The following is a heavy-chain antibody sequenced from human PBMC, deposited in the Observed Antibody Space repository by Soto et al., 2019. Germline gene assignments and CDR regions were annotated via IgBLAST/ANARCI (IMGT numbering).Heavy chain of an antibody. CDR3: ARQFSVAYFEY. CDR1: GDSITSNSYF. Sequence: LETLSLTCTVSGDSITSNSYFSAWIRQPPGKGLEWIGSIYYSGTTYYNPSLKSRVTISVDRSKNQFSLKLSSVTAADTAVYYCARQFSVAYFEYRGKGALVPVSP. J-gene: IGHJ4*02. D-gene: IGHD3-3*01. CDR2: IYYSGTT. V-gene: IGHV4-39*01.